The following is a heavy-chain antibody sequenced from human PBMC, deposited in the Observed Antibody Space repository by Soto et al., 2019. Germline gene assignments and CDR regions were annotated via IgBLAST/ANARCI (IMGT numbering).Heavy chain of an antibody. D-gene: IGHD3-3*01. V-gene: IGHV3-11*01. J-gene: IGHJ5*02. CDR1: GFSCRDYY. Sequence: QVQLVESGGALVKPGGSLRLSCAASGFSCRDYYMSWIRQAPGKGLEWISYISGSGNTIYYADSVKGRFIISRDNAKNSLFLQMNSLRADDTAVYYCARDRLPMVGVVMGWFDPWGQGTLVTVSS. CDR2: ISGSGNTI. CDR3: ARDRLPMVGVVMGWFDP.